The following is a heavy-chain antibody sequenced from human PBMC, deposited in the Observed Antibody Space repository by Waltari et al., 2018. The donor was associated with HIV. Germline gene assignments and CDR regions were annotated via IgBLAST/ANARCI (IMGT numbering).Heavy chain of an antibody. CDR3: ARDDYGMDV. J-gene: IGHJ6*02. Sequence: EVQLVESGGGWVQPGGSLRPSCAASGFTFRRYIMNWVRQAPGKGMEWVSYISSSSTIYYADSVKGRFTISRDNAKNSLYLQMNSLRAEDTAVYYCARDDYGMDVWGQGTTVTVSS. CDR2: ISSSSTI. V-gene: IGHV3-48*04. CDR1: GFTFRRYI.